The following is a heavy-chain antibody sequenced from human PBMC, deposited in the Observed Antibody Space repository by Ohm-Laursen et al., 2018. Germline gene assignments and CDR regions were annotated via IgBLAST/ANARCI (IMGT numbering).Heavy chain of an antibody. D-gene: IGHD3-22*01. Sequence: SETLSLTCAVYGGSFSGYYWSWIRQPPGKGLEWIGEINHSGSTNYNPSLKSRVTISVDTSKNQFSLKLSSVTAADTAVYYCARHRDYYDSSGYYSHFDYWGQGALVTVSS. CDR2: INHSGST. CDR1: GGSFSGYY. CDR3: ARHRDYYDSSGYYSHFDY. V-gene: IGHV4-34*01. J-gene: IGHJ4*02.